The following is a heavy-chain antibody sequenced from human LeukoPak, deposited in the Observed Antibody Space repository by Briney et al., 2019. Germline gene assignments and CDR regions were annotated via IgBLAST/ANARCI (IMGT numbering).Heavy chain of an antibody. CDR2: IYTSGST. J-gene: IGHJ6*03. V-gene: IGHV4-61*02. CDR3: ARGVRLIYYYYYYMDV. Sequence: SETLSLTCTVSGDSFSSGIHYWNWIRQPAGKGLEWIGRIYTSGSTNYNPSLKSRVTISLDTPKNQFSLKLSSVTAADTAVYYCARGVRLIYYYYYYMDVWGKGTTVTVSS. CDR1: GDSFSSGIHY.